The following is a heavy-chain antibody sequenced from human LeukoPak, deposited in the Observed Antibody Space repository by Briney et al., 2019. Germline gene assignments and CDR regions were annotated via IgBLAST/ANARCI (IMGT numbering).Heavy chain of an antibody. V-gene: IGHV1-2*02. J-gene: IGHJ6*03. CDR2: INPNTAGT. CDR1: GYTFTGYY. Sequence: ASVKVSCKASGYTFTGYYFHWVRQAPGQGLEWMGWINPNTAGTNYAQKFLGGVTLAWDTSISTAYMELNRLTSDDTAVYYCATSAGDYRAGHYYYMGIWGKGTSVTVSS. CDR3: ATSAGDYRAGHYYYMGI. D-gene: IGHD4-11*01.